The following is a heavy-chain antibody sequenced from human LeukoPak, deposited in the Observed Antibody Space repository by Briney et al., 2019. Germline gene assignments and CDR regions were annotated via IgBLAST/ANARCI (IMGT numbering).Heavy chain of an antibody. CDR2: IYYSGST. Sequence: SETLSLTCTVSGGSISDYYWSWIRQPPGKGLEWIGYIYYSGSTKYNPYLKSRVTISIDTSKNQFSLKLSSVTAADTALYYCARGTGAYYYLWGQGTMVTVSS. CDR3: ARGTGAYYYL. D-gene: IGHD3-22*01. J-gene: IGHJ3*01. CDR1: GGSISDYY. V-gene: IGHV4-59*01.